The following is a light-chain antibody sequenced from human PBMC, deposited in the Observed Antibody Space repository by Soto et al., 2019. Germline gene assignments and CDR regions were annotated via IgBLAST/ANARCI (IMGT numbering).Light chain of an antibody. J-gene: IGKJ5*01. CDR3: QRYNNWPFS. V-gene: IGKV3-15*01. CDR2: DVS. CDR1: PGVTTN. Sequence: ATLSCRAGPGVTTNFAWYQQKSGQSPRLLIYDVSIRATGVPARFSGTGSETDFTLTISGLQSEDSAVYFCQRYNNWPFSFGQGTLLEIK.